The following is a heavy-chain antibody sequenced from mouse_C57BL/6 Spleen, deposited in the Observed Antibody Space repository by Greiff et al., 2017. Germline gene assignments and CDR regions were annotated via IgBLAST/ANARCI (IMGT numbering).Heavy chain of an antibody. CDR1: GFTFSSYT. CDR2: ISGGGGNT. V-gene: IGHV5-9*01. J-gene: IGHJ2*01. D-gene: IGHD2-3*01. CDR3: ARGGYYADY. Sequence: EVQLVESGGGLVKPGGSLKLSCAASGFTFSSYTMSWVRQTPEKRLEWVATISGGGGNTYYPDSVKGRFTISRDNAKNTLYLQMSSLRSEDTALYYCARGGYYADYWGQGTTLTVSS.